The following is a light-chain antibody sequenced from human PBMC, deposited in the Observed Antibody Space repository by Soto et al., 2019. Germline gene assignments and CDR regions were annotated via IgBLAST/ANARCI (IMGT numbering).Light chain of an antibody. J-gene: IGKJ2*01. Sequence: EIVLTQSPATLSLSPGERATLSCRASQSVSSYLIWYQQKPGQAPRLLFYDASNRATGIPARFSGSGSGTDFTLTISTLEPEDSAVYYCQQRSNWPPTFGQGTKLEIK. CDR3: QQRSNWPPT. CDR1: QSVSSY. V-gene: IGKV3-11*01. CDR2: DAS.